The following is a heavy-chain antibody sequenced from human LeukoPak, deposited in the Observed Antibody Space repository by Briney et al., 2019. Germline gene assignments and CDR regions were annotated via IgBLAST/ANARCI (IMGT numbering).Heavy chain of an antibody. J-gene: IGHJ6*03. D-gene: IGHD4-17*01. Sequence: ASVKVSCKVSGYTLTELSMHWVRQAPGKGLEWMGGFDPEDGETIYAQKFQGRVTMTEDTSTDAAYIELSSLRSEDTAVYYCATEVGRYYGVNYYYYMDVWGKGTTVTVSS. CDR3: ATEVGRYYGVNYYYYMDV. CDR1: GYTLTELS. CDR2: FDPEDGET. V-gene: IGHV1-24*01.